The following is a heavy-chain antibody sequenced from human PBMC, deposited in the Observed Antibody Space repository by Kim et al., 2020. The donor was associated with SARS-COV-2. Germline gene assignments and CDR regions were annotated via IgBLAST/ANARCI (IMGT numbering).Heavy chain of an antibody. V-gene: IGHV4-39*01. CDR2: IYYSGST. CDR1: GGSISSSSYY. D-gene: IGHD3-10*01. Sequence: SETLSLTCTVSGGSISSSSYYWGWIRQPPGKGLEWIGSIYYSGSTYYNPSLKSRVTISVDTSKNQFSLKLSSVTAADTAVYYCARQGTMVRGVLDWFDPWGQGTLVTVSS. J-gene: IGHJ5*02. CDR3: ARQGTMVRGVLDWFDP.